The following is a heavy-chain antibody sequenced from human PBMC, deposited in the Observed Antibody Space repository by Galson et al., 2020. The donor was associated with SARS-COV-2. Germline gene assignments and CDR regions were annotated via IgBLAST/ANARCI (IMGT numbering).Heavy chain of an antibody. D-gene: IGHD2-21*02. CDR1: GYSVSTTNY. CDR3: ARQGVNMIVLVTVPGWYFDL. CDR2: VYPSGTT. V-gene: IGHV4-38-2*02. Sequence: SETLSLTCTVSGYSVSTTNYWGWVRQPPGRGLAWSGSVYPSGTTHYNPSLKSRVTIPVDTAKNHFSLRLDSVTAADTALYYCARQGVNMIVLVTVPGWYFDLWGRGTLVTVSS. J-gene: IGHJ2*01.